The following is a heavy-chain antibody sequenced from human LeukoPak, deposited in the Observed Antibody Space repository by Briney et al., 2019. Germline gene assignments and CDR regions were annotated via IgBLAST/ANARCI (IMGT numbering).Heavy chain of an antibody. V-gene: IGHV4-4*07. J-gene: IGHJ6*03. D-gene: IGHD5-12*01. CDR2: VHLSGKR. CDR3: ARGAGYSREVNYYHYMDV. Sequence: SETLSLTCTVSDDSIGDYYWSWIRQSAGKGLEWIGRVHLSGKRDYNPSLKSRVDMSVDTSKRQISLKLSSMTAADTAVYYCARGAGYSREVNYYHYMDVWGKGTTVTVSS. CDR1: DDSIGDYY.